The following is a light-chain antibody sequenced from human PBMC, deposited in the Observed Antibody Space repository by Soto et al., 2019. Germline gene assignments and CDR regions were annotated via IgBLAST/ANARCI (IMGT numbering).Light chain of an antibody. J-gene: IGLJ3*02. CDR1: SSNIGAGYD. CDR3: QSYDSSLSGSV. CDR2: GNS. V-gene: IGLV1-40*01. Sequence: VLTQPPSVSGAPGQRVTISCTGSSSNIGAGYDVHWYQQLPGTAPKLLIYGNSHRPSGVPDRFSGSKSGTSASLAITGLQAEDEADYYCQSYDSSLSGSVFGGGTKVTVL.